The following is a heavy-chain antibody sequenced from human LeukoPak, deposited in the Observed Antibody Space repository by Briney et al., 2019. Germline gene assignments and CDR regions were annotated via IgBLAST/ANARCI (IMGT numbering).Heavy chain of an antibody. CDR3: ARGPAGYN. CDR2: IYSGGST. V-gene: IGHV3-53*01. J-gene: IGHJ4*02. CDR1: GFTVSSNH. Sequence: QPGGSLRLSCAASGFTVSSNHMSWVRQAPGKGLEWVSVIYSGGSTDYADSVKGRFTISRDNLKNTLYLQMNGLRAEDTAVYYCARGPAGYNWGQGTLVTFSS. D-gene: IGHD1-1*01.